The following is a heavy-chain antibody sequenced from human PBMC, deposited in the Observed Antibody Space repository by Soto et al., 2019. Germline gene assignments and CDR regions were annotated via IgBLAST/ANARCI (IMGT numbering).Heavy chain of an antibody. V-gene: IGHV4-59*11. D-gene: IGHD6-19*01. CDR1: GDSITKHY. CDR3: ASCGVAVSSPHVRSFDI. CDR2: THHSGGA. J-gene: IGHJ3*02. Sequence: QVQLQESGPALVKPSETLSLTCSVSGDSITKHYWNWIRQPPGKELEWIGFTHHSGGALYNPSLRSCVTLPVDRSKRHISPSLSYVTAADTALYYCASCGVAVSSPHVRSFDIWGQGAMVTVSS.